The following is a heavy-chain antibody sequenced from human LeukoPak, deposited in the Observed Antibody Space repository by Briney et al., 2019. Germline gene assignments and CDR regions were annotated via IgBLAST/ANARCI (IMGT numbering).Heavy chain of an antibody. J-gene: IGHJ5*02. CDR2: IIPIFGTA. D-gene: IGHD3-10*01. CDR3: ARGTGSGIYDWFDP. CDR1: GGTFSSYA. Sequence: GASVKVSRKASGGTFSSYAISWVRQAPGQGLEWMGGIIPIFGTANYAQKFQGRVTITADESTSTAYMELSSLRSEDKAVYYCARGTGSGIYDWFDPWGQGTLVTVSS. V-gene: IGHV1-69*13.